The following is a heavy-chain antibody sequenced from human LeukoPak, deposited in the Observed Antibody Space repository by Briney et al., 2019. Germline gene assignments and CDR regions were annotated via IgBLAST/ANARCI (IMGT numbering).Heavy chain of an antibody. CDR1: GFTFCSYS. CDR2: ISSSSSYI. D-gene: IGHD3-9*01. CDR3: ATVLRYSDAFDI. Sequence: GGSLRLSCSASGFTFCSYSMIWVRQAPGKGLEWVSPISSSSSYIYYADSVKGRFTISRDNAKNSLYLQMNSLRAEDTAVYYCATVLRYSDAFDIWGQGTMVTVSS. V-gene: IGHV3-21*01. J-gene: IGHJ3*02.